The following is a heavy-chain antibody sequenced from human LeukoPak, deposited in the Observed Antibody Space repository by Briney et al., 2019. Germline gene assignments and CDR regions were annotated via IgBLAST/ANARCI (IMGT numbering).Heavy chain of an antibody. J-gene: IGHJ4*02. CDR1: GYTFTGYY. V-gene: IGHV1-2*06. CDR2: INPNSGGT. Sequence: ASVKVSCKAFGYTFTGYYMHWVRQAPGQGLEWMGRINPNSGGTNYAQKFQGRVTMTRDTSISTAYMELSRLRSDDTAVYYCARVGWELPTRYDYWGQGTLVTVSS. CDR3: ARVGWELPTRYDY. D-gene: IGHD1-26*01.